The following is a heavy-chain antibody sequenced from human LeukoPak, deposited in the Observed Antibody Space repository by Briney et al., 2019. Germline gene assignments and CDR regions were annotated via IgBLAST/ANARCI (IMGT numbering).Heavy chain of an antibody. CDR2: INAGNGNT. J-gene: IGHJ3*02. D-gene: IGHD2-2*01. CDR3: ARISSAMPNDAFDI. V-gene: IGHV1-3*01. CDR1: GYTFTSYA. Sequence: GASVKVSCKASGYTFTSYAMHWVRQAPGQRLEWMGWINAGNGNTKYSQKFQGRVTITRDTSASTAYIELSSLRSEDTAVYYCARISSAMPNDAFDIWGQGTMVTVSS.